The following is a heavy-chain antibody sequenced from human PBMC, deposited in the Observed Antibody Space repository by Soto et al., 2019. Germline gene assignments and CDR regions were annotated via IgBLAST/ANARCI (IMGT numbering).Heavy chain of an antibody. CDR3: ARRHRITTFGVVTQDY. CDR2: IYYSGST. Sequence: PSETLSLTCTVSGGSISSSSYYWGWIRQPPGKGLEWIGSIYYSGSTYYNPSLKSRVTISVDTSKNQFSLKLSSVTAADTAVYYCARRHRITTFGVVTQDYWGQGTLVTVS. D-gene: IGHD3-3*01. CDR1: GGSISSSSYY. V-gene: IGHV4-39*01. J-gene: IGHJ4*02.